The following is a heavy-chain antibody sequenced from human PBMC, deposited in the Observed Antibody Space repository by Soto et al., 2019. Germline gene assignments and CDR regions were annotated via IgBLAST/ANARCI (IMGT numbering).Heavy chain of an antibody. V-gene: IGHV3-30-3*01. CDR2: ISYDGSNK. D-gene: IGHD5-18*01. CDR1: GFTFSSYA. CDR3: AKEGYSYGYGSDFDY. J-gene: IGHJ4*02. Sequence: GGSLRLSCAASGFTFSSYAMHWVRQAPGKGLEWVAVISYDGSNKYYADSVKGRFTISRDNSKNTLYLQMNSLRAEDTAVYYCAKEGYSYGYGSDFDYWGQGTLVTVSS.